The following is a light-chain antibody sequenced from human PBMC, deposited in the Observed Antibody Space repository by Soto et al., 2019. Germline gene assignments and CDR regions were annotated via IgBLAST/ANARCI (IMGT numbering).Light chain of an antibody. Sequence: SVLTQPASVSGSPGQSITISCTGTSSDVGGYNYVSWYQQHPGKAPKLMIYDVSARPSGVSNRFSGSKSGNTASLTISGLQAEDEADYYCSSYTGNVVFGGGTQLTVL. CDR2: DVS. CDR1: SSDVGGYNY. CDR3: SSYTGNVV. V-gene: IGLV2-14*01. J-gene: IGLJ2*01.